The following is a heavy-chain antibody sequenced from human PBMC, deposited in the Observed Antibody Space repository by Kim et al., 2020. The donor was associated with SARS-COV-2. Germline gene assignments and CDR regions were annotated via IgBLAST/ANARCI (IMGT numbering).Heavy chain of an antibody. V-gene: IGHV3-21*01. CDR3: ARGGMTTLSLLGY. Sequence: ADSWKGRFTISRDNTRNSVYLQMNSLRAEDSAVYYCARGGMTTLSLLGYWVRGTLVTVSS. J-gene: IGHJ4*02. D-gene: IGHD4-4*01.